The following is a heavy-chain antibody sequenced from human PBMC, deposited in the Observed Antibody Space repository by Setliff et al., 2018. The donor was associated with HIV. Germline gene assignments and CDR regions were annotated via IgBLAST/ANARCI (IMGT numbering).Heavy chain of an antibody. V-gene: IGHV4-4*07. CDR1: DSGTYY. CDR3: ARAAAGNTGPFDL. CDR2: VSSRGDT. J-gene: IGHJ4*02. Sequence: SETLSLTCTVSDSGTYYWSWIRQPAGKGLEWIGRVSSRGDTNYNPSLKGRVTMSVDTSKNQFSLKLTSVTASDTAVYYCARAAAGNTGPFDLWGQGSPVTVSS. D-gene: IGHD4-17*01.